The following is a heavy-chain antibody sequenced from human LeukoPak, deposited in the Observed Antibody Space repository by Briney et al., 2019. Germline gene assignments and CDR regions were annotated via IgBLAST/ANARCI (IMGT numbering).Heavy chain of an antibody. CDR3: AGGLWFGESRFDY. CDR2: IHYSGST. V-gene: IGHV4-59*01. J-gene: IGHJ4*02. D-gene: IGHD3-10*01. Sequence: SETLSLTCSVSCDSISSYYWTWIRQPPGKGLEWIGYIHYSGSTNYNPSLKSRVTISVDTPKNQLSLKLSSVTAVDTAVYYCAGGLWFGESRFDYWGQGTLVTVSA. CDR1: CDSISSYY.